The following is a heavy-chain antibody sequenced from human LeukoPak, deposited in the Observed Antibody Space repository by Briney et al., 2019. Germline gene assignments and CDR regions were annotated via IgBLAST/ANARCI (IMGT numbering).Heavy chain of an antibody. CDR1: GFTFSSYG. Sequence: PGGSLRLSCAASGFTFSSYGMHWVRQAPGKGLEWVAVIWYDGSNKYYADSVKGRFTISRDNSKNTLYLQMNSLRAEDTAVYYCARGNRIYYYDSSGYIYWGQGTLVTVSS. V-gene: IGHV3-33*01. CDR2: IWYDGSNK. CDR3: ARGNRIYYYDSSGYIY. J-gene: IGHJ4*02. D-gene: IGHD3-22*01.